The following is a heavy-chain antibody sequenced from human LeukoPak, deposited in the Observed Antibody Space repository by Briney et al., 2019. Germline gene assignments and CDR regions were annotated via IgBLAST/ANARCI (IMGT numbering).Heavy chain of an antibody. CDR3: ARGGSGWPIDY. D-gene: IGHD6-19*01. CDR1: GFTFSSYN. V-gene: IGHV3-21*01. J-gene: IGHJ4*02. Sequence: PGGSLRLSCAASGFTFSSYNMNWVRQAPGKGLEWVSSISSSSSYIYYADSVKGRFTISRDNAKNSLYLQMNSLRAEDTAVYYCARGGSGWPIDYWGQGTLVTVSS. CDR2: ISSSSSYI.